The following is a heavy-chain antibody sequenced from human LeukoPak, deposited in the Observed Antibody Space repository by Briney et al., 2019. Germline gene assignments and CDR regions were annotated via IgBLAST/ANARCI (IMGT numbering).Heavy chain of an antibody. J-gene: IGHJ4*02. D-gene: IGHD5-24*01. CDR1: GFTFSSYG. V-gene: IGHV3-30*02. CDR3: ARDRRELGWLQLVGYFDY. Sequence: GGSLRLSCAASGFTFSSYGMHWVRQAPGKGLEWVAFIRYDGSNKYYADSVKGRFTISRDNSKNTLYLQMNSLRAEDTAVYYCARDRRELGWLQLVGYFDYWGQGTLVTVSS. CDR2: IRYDGSNK.